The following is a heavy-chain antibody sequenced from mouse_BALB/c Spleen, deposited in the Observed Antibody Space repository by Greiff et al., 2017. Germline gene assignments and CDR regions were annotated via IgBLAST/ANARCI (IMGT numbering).Heavy chain of an antibody. J-gene: IGHJ2*01. D-gene: IGHD1-1*01. CDR3: GTTVVDY. CDR2: IKPSNGRT. CDR1: GYTFTSYW. V-gene: IGHV1S81*02. Sequence: QVQLQQPGAELVKPGASVKLSCKASGYTFTSYWMHWVKQRPGQGLEWIGEIKPSNGRTNYNEKFKSKATLTEDKASSTAYMQLSSLTAEDSAVYYCGTTVVDYWGQGTTLTVSS.